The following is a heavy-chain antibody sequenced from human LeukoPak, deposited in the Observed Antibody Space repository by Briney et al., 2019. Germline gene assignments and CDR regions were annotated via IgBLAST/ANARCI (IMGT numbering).Heavy chain of an antibody. CDR1: GFTFSSYS. Sequence: GGSLRLSCAASGFTFSSYSMNWVRQAPGKGLEWVSYIDSSSSTIYYADSVKGRFTISRDNAKNSLYLQMNSLRAEDTALYYCAKYSSGWVNDYWGQGTLVTVSS. CDR3: AKYSSGWVNDY. J-gene: IGHJ4*02. CDR2: IDSSSSTI. V-gene: IGHV3-48*01. D-gene: IGHD6-19*01.